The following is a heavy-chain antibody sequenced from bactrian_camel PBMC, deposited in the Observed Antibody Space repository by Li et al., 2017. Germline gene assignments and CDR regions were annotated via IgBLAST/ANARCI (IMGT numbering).Heavy chain of an antibody. V-gene: IGHV3S53*01. J-gene: IGHJ7*01. CDR1: GFTFSGNG. Sequence: VQPVESGGGLVQPGGSLRVSCAPAVPGFTFSGNGSAWFRQTPGKEREGVATIDNSGSINYADSVKGRFTISQDNAKNTLYLQMNSLKPEDTAMYYCVADEDREGGSVSCNTGRRFWDYWGKGTQVTVSS. D-gene: IGHD7*01. CDR2: IDNSGSI.